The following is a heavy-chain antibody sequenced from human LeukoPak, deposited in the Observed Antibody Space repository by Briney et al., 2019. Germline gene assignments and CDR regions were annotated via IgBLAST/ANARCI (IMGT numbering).Heavy chain of an antibody. D-gene: IGHD3-16*01. CDR1: GGSTSSYY. J-gene: IGHJ4*02. CDR2: MSYSGST. Sequence: PSETLSPTCTVSGGSTSSYYWSWIRQPPGKGLEWIGYMSYSGSTNYNPSLKSRVTISVDTSKNQFSLKLNSVTAADTAVYYCARVGDYCFDYWGQGTLVTVSS. V-gene: IGHV4-59*08. CDR3: ARVGDYCFDY.